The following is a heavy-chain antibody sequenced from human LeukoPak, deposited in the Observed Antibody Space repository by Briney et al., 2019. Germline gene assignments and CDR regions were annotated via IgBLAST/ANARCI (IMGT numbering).Heavy chain of an antibody. CDR1: GYTFTGYY. CDR3: ARGARVLLWFGELSDY. J-gene: IGHJ4*02. CDR2: INPNSGGT. Sequence: ASVKVSCKASGYTFTGYYMHWVRQAPGQGLEWMGWINPNSGGTNYAQKFQGRVTMTRDTSISTAYMELSRLRSDDTAVFYCARGARVLLWFGELSDYWGQGTLVTVSS. V-gene: IGHV1-2*02. D-gene: IGHD3-10*01.